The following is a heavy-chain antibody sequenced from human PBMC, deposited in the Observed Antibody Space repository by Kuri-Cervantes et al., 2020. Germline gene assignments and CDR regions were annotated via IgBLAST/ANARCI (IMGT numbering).Heavy chain of an antibody. CDR3: AKGYHGYNLAVDY. CDR2: IWYDGSNK. CDR1: GFTFSSYG. Sequence: GGSLRLSCAASGFTFSSYGMHWVRQAPGKGLEWVAVIWYDGSNKYYADSVRGRFTISRDNSKNTLYLQMNSLRAEDTAVCYCAKGYHGYNLAVDYWGQGTLVTVSS. D-gene: IGHD5-24*01. V-gene: IGHV3-30*02. J-gene: IGHJ4*02.